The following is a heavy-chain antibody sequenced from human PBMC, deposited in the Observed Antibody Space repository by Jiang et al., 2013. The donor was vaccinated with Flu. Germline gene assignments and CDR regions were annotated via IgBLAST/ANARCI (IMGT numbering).Heavy chain of an antibody. CDR3: TADPPGVNPCFDY. J-gene: IGHJ4*02. D-gene: IGHD1-14*01. Sequence: VQLVESGGDLVKPGGSLRLSCVASGFSFNDAWMSWVRQAPGKGLEWVGRIKSKTYGGTTDYGAPVKGRFTISRDDSKDTLYLQMNSLKTEDTAVYYCTADPPGVNPCFDYWGQGILVTVSS. CDR1: GFSFNDAW. V-gene: IGHV3-15*07. CDR2: IKSKTYGGTT.